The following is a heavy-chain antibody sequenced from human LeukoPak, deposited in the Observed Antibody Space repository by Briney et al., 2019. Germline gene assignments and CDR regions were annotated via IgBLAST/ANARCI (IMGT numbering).Heavy chain of an antibody. CDR3: AKETGYSYYYYMDV. Sequence: GGSLRLSCAASGFTFSSYVMHWVRQAPGKGLEWVAIISYDGSNEYYADSVKGRFTISRDNSKNTLYLQMNSLRAEDTAVYYCAKETGYSYYYYMDVWGKGTTVTVSS. V-gene: IGHV3-30*04. CDR2: ISYDGSNE. D-gene: IGHD2-15*01. J-gene: IGHJ6*03. CDR1: GFTFSSYV.